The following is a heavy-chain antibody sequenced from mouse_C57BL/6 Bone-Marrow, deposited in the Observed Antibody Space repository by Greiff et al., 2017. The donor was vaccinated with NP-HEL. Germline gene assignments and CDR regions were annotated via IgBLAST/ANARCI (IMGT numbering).Heavy chain of an antibody. CDR2: IWWDDDK. CDR3: ARKEGYDLCAY. J-gene: IGHJ3*01. Sequence: QVQLKESGPRILQPSQTLSLTCSFSGFPLSTFGMGVGWIRQPSGKGLEWLAHIWWDDDKYYNPALKSRLTISKDTSKNQVFRKIANVDTADTATYYCARKEGYDLCAYWGQGTLVTVSA. CDR1: GFPLSTFGMG. D-gene: IGHD2-2*01. V-gene: IGHV8-8*01.